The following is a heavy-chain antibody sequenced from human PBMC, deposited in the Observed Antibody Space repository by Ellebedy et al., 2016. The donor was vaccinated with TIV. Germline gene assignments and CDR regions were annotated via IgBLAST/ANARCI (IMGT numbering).Heavy chain of an antibody. CDR3: ARDRCSSTSCPYYYYGMDV. Sequence: AASVKVSCKASGYTFTGYYMHWVRQAPGQGLEWMGWINPNSGGTNYAQKLQGRVTMTTDTSTSTAYMELRSLRSDDTAVYYCARDRCSSTSCPYYYYGMDVWGQGTTVTVSS. J-gene: IGHJ6*02. D-gene: IGHD2-2*01. V-gene: IGHV1-2*02. CDR2: INPNSGGT. CDR1: GYTFTGYY.